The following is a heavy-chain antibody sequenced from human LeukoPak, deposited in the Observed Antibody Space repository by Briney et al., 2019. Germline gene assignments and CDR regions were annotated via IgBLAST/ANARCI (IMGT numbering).Heavy chain of an antibody. CDR1: GGTFSSYA. J-gene: IGHJ6*03. Sequence: SVKVSCKASGGTFSSYAISWVRQAPGQGLEWMGGIIPIFGTASYAQKFRGRVTITTDESTSTAYMELSSLRSEDTAVYYCARDPLEAAMAPYYYYYMDVWGKGTTVTVSS. D-gene: IGHD5-18*01. CDR2: IIPIFGTA. CDR3: ARDPLEAAMAPYYYYYMDV. V-gene: IGHV1-69*05.